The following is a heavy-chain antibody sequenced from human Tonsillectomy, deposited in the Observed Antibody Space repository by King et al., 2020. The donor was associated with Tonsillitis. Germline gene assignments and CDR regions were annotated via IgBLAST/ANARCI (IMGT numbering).Heavy chain of an antibody. CDR1: VFTFSTYS. CDR2: ISISSTYI. CDR3: SCNPLQTSL. J-gene: IGHJ4*02. V-gene: IGHV3-21*01. D-gene: IGHD3-16*02. Sequence: VQLVESGGGLVKPGGSLRLSCAASVFTFSTYSMKWVSQAPGKGLEWVSSISISSTYIHYAASLKGRFTISRANAKNSLYLQINSLRAEDTAVYYCSCNPLQTSLWGQGTLVTVSS.